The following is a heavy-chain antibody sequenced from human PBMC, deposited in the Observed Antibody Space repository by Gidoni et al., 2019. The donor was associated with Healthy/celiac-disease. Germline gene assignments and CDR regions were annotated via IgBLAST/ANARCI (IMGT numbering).Heavy chain of an antibody. V-gene: IGHV3-73*02. CDR3: TTPIAAQGRNGY. J-gene: IGHJ4*02. D-gene: IGHD6-6*01. CDR1: GFTFSGSA. CDR2: IRSKANSYAT. Sequence: EVQLVESGGGLVQPGGSLKLSCAPSGFTFSGSAMHWVRQPSGKGLEGVGRIRSKANSYATAYAASVKGRFTISRDDSKNTAYLQMNSLKTEDTAVYYCTTPIAAQGRNGYWGQGTLVTVSS.